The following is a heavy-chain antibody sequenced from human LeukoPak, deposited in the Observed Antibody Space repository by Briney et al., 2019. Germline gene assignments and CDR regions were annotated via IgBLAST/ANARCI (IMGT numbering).Heavy chain of an antibody. Sequence: QSGGSLRLSCAASGFTFSSYAMSWVRQAPGKGLEWVSAISGSGGSTYYADSVKGRFTISRDNSKNTLYLQMNSLRADDTAVYYCAKVGLPYDSSGYYYDYWGQGTLVTVSS. D-gene: IGHD3-22*01. J-gene: IGHJ4*02. CDR2: ISGSGGST. CDR1: GFTFSSYA. V-gene: IGHV3-23*01. CDR3: AKVGLPYDSSGYYYDY.